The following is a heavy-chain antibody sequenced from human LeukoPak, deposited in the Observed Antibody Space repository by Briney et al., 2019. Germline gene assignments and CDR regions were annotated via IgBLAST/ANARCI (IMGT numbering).Heavy chain of an antibody. CDR3: AKDRLAPEDYDSSGYFPLDY. V-gene: IGHV3-23*01. Sequence: HSGGSLRLSCAASGFTFSSYAMSWVRQAPGKGLEWVSAISGSGGSTYYADSVKGRFTISRDNSKNTLYLQMNSLRAEDTAVYYCAKDRLAPEDYDSSGYFPLDYWGQGTLVTVSS. CDR1: GFTFSSYA. CDR2: ISGSGGST. D-gene: IGHD3-22*01. J-gene: IGHJ4*02.